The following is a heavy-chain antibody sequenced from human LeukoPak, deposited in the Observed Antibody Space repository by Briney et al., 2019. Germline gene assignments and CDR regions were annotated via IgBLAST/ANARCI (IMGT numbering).Heavy chain of an antibody. Sequence: ASVKVSCKASGYTFTGYYMHWVRQAPGQGLEWMGWINPNSGGTNYAQKFQGRVTMTRDTSISTAYMELSRLRSDDTAVYYCAITVDTAMGPHYDAFDIWGQGTMVTVSS. V-gene: IGHV1-2*02. CDR3: AITVDTAMGPHYDAFDI. CDR1: GYTFTGYY. CDR2: INPNSGGT. J-gene: IGHJ3*02. D-gene: IGHD5-18*01.